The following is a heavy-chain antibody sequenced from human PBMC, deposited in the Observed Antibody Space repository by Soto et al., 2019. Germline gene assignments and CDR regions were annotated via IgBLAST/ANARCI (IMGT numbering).Heavy chain of an antibody. CDR3: ETSIVTNRTRVDY. Sequence: VHLQESGPGLVKPSQTLSLTCSVSGCSIYTGGFYCSWIRQLTVKGLVWLGSIYYTVRTQYTPSLKSRLTISTDTSDNQFSLRLTSVAAAVTAVYYCETSIVTNRTRVDYWGQVTLVNVSS. V-gene: IGHV4-31*03. CDR2: IYYTVRT. CDR1: GCSIYTGGFY. J-gene: IGHJ4*02. D-gene: IGHD1-26*01.